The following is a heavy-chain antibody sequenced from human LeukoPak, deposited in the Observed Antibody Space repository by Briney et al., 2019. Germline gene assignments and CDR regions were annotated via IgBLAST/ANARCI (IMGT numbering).Heavy chain of an antibody. Sequence: GASVKVSCKASGYTFTSYGISWVRQAPGQGLEWMGWISAYNGNTNYAQKLQGRVTMTTDTSTSTAYMELRSLRSDDTAVYYCARDRIGSCSSTSCYIYFYGMDVWGQGTTVTVSS. J-gene: IGHJ6*02. D-gene: IGHD2-2*02. CDR2: ISAYNGNT. V-gene: IGHV1-18*01. CDR1: GYTFTSYG. CDR3: ARDRIGSCSSTSCYIYFYGMDV.